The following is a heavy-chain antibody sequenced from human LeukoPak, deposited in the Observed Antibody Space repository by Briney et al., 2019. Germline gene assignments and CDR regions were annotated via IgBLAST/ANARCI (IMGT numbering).Heavy chain of an antibody. J-gene: IGHJ3*02. CDR3: AKGGLYKEAFDI. V-gene: IGHV3-30*02. CDR2: IRYDGSNK. CDR1: GFTFSSYG. Sequence: GGSLRLSCAASGFTFSSYGMHWVRQAPGKGLEWVAFIRYDGSNKYYADSVKGRFTISRDNSKNTLYLQMNSLRAEDTAVYYCAKGGLYKEAFDIWGQGTMVTVSS. D-gene: IGHD2-2*02.